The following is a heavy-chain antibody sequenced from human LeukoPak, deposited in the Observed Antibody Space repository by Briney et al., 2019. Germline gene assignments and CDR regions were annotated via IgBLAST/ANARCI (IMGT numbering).Heavy chain of an antibody. CDR1: GGSFSGYY. V-gene: IGHV4-34*01. D-gene: IGHD6-13*01. Sequence: SETLSLTCAVYGGSFSGYYWSWIRQPPGKGLEWIGEINHSGSTNYNPSLKSRVTISVDTSKNQFSPKLSSVSAADTAVYYCARGVAVAAPGTGYFDLWGRGTLVTVSS. CDR3: ARGVAVAAPGTGYFDL. J-gene: IGHJ2*01. CDR2: INHSGST.